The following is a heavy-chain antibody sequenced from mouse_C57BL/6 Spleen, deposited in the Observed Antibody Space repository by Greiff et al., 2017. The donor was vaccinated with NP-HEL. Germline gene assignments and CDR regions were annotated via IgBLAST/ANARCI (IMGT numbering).Heavy chain of an antibody. V-gene: IGHV5-4*03. CDR3: ARIGDYSNYVGY. J-gene: IGHJ2*01. D-gene: IGHD2-5*01. CDR2: ISDGGSYT. Sequence: EVKLVESGGGLVKPGGSLKLSCAASGFTFSSYAMSWVRQTPEKRLEWVATISDGGSYTYYPDNVKGRFTISRDNAKNNLYLQMSHLKSEDTAMYYCARIGDYSNYVGYWGQGTTLTVSS. CDR1: GFTFSSYA.